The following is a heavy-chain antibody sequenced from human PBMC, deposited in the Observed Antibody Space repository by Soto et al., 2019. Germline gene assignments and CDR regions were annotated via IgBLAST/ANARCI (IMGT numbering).Heavy chain of an antibody. Sequence: ASVKVSCKASGYTFTSYGISCALRSPVQGLDWMGWISAYNGNTNYAQKLQGRVTMTTDTSTSTAYMELRSLRSDDTAVYYCARDIVVVPAASSGGYYYYGMDAWGQGTPVTVSS. CDR2: ISAYNGNT. D-gene: IGHD2-2*01. J-gene: IGHJ6*02. CDR3: ARDIVVVPAASSGGYYYYGMDA. CDR1: GYTFTSYG. V-gene: IGHV1-18*04.